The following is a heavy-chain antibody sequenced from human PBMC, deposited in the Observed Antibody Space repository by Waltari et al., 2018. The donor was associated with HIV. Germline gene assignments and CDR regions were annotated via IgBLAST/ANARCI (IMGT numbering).Heavy chain of an antibody. Sequence: QVQLVQSGDEVQKPGASDKVSSKASGYTFTSHAMHWARQAPGQRLEWMGWINAGNGNTKYSQKFQGRVTITRDTSASTAYMELSSLRSEDTAVYYCARDPLAAEGGMDVWGQGTTVTVSS. V-gene: IGHV1-3*01. CDR2: INAGNGNT. J-gene: IGHJ6*02. D-gene: IGHD6-25*01. CDR1: GYTFTSHA. CDR3: ARDPLAAEGGMDV.